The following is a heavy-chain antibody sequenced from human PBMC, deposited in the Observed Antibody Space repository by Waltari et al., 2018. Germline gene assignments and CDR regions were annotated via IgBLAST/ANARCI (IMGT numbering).Heavy chain of an antibody. J-gene: IGHJ4*02. CDR3: AREGYYYDSSGYWGYYFDY. CDR1: GGPISSYY. V-gene: IGHV4-59*01. Sequence: QVQLQESGPGLVKPSETLSLTCTVSGGPISSYYWSWIRQPPGKGLEWIGYIYYSGSTNYNPSLKSRVTISVDTSKNQFSLKLSSVTAADTAVYYCAREGYYYDSSGYWGYYFDYWGQGTLVTVSS. D-gene: IGHD3-22*01. CDR2: IYYSGST.